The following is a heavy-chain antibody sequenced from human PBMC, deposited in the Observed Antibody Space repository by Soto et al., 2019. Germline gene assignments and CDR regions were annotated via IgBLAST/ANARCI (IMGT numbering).Heavy chain of an antibody. CDR2: IYPGDSDT. CDR3: ARRPGYCSGGSCYTFDY. CDR1: GYSFTSYW. D-gene: IGHD2-15*01. Sequence: ESLKISCKGSGYSFTSYWIGWVRQMPGKGLEWMGIIYPGDSDTRYSPSFQGQVTISADKSISTAYLQWSSLKASDTAMYYCARRPGYCSGGSCYTFDYWGQGTLVTVSS. V-gene: IGHV5-51*01. J-gene: IGHJ4*02.